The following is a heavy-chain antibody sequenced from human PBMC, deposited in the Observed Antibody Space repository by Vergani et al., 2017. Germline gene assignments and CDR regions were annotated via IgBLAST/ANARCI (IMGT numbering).Heavy chain of an antibody. D-gene: IGHD2-2*01. V-gene: IGHV3-21*01. CDR2: ISSRSSYI. Sequence: EVQLVESGGGLVKPGGSLRLSCAASGFTFSSYSMNWVRQAPGKGLEWVSSISSRSSYIYYADSVKGRFTIARDHAKNTLYLQMNSLRAEDTAGYYCARALDCSSTSCYQYYYYYGIDVWGQGTTVTVSS. CDR1: GFTFSSYS. CDR3: ARALDCSSTSCYQYYYYYGIDV. J-gene: IGHJ6*02.